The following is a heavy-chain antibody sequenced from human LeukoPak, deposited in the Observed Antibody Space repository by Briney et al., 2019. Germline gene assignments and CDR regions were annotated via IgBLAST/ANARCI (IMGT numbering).Heavy chain of an antibody. CDR2: IYYSGST. D-gene: IGHD1-14*01. J-gene: IGHJ4*02. V-gene: IGHV4-59*01. CDR3: ARVSPRPRFDY. Sequence: SETLSLTCTVSGGSMNSYYWSWIRQPPGKELEWIGYIYYSGSTNYNPSLKSRVAISVDTSKKQVSLKLSSVTAADTAVYYCARVSPRPRFDYWGQGTLVTVSS. CDR1: GGSMNSYY.